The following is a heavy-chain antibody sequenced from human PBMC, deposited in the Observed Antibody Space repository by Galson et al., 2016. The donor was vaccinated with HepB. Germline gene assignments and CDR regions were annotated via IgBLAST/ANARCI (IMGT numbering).Heavy chain of an antibody. CDR1: GASITSHY. J-gene: IGHJ5*02. D-gene: IGHD3-10*01. CDR3: ARGRGDLVA. CDR2: ISYRGST. Sequence: SETLSLTCTVSGASITSHYWNWIRQSPGIGLEWIGDISYRGSTSYNPSLKSRVTISVHTSKNQVSLKLTSVTAADTAVYYCARGRGDLVAWGQGTLVTVSS. V-gene: IGHV4-59*11.